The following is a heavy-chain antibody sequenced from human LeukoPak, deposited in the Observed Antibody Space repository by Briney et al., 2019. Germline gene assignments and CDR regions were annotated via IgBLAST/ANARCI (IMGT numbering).Heavy chain of an antibody. CDR2: INPNSGGT. V-gene: IGHV1-2*02. J-gene: IGHJ6*03. CDR1: GYTFTGYY. Sequence: VASVKVSCKASGYTFTGYYMHWVRQAPGQGLEWMGWINPNSGGTNYAQKFQGRVTMTRDTSISTAYMELSRLRSDDTAVYYCARDSYYYDSSGYYPPENRGVDNSYYYMDVWGKGTTVTVSS. CDR3: ARDSYYYDSSGYYPPENRGVDNSYYYMDV. D-gene: IGHD3-22*01.